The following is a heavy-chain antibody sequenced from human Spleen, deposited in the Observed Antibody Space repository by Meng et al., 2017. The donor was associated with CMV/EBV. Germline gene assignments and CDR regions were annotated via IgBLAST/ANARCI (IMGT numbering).Heavy chain of an antibody. CDR1: GYTFTSYD. V-gene: IGHV1-8*01. CDR2: MNPNSGNT. D-gene: IGHD2-2*01. J-gene: IGHJ3*02. CDR3: ARPISSSTSCYEAFDI. Sequence: ASVKVSCKASGYTFTSYDINWVRPATGQGLEWMGWMNPNSGNTGYAQKFQGRVTITTDESTSTAYMELSSLRSEDTAVYYCARPISSSTSCYEAFDIWGQGTMVTVSS.